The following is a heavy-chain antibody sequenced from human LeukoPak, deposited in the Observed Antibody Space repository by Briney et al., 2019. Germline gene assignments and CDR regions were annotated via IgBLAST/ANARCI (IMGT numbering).Heavy chain of an antibody. CDR1: GFIFSSYA. CDR2: LRGNGDT. CDR3: AKASWVSTADAVL. J-gene: IGHJ4*02. D-gene: IGHD3-16*01. V-gene: IGHV3-23*01. Sequence: GGSLRLSCAASGFIFSSYAMSWVREAPARGLEWVSSLRGNGDTFYADSVEGRFTLYRDESRNTVYLHLNGLRVEDTAVYYCAKASWVSTADAVLWGQGTVVTVSS.